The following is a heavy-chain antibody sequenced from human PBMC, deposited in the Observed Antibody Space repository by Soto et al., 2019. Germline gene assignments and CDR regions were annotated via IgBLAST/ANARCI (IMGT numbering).Heavy chain of an antibody. J-gene: IGHJ6*02. V-gene: IGHV4-39*01. CDR1: GGSISSSSYY. Sequence: SETLSLTCTVSGGSISSSSYYWGWIRQPPGKGLEWIGSIYYSGSTYYNPSLKSRVTISVDTSKNQFSLKLSSVTAADTAVYYCARLKGIAGYYYYYGMDVWGLGTTVTVSS. D-gene: IGHD6-13*01. CDR3: ARLKGIAGYYYYYGMDV. CDR2: IYYSGST.